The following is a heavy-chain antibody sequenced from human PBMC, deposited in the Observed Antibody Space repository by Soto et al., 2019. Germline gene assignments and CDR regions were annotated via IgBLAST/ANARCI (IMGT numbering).Heavy chain of an antibody. J-gene: IGHJ6*02. D-gene: IGHD1-20*01. CDR2: IIPIFGTA. Sequence: SVKVSCKASGGTFSSYAISWVRQAPGQGLEWMGGIIPIFGTANYAQKFQGRVTITADESTSTAYMELSSLRSEDTAVYYCAREYNWNDSYYGMDVWGQGTTVTVSS. V-gene: IGHV1-69*13. CDR3: AREYNWNDSYYGMDV. CDR1: GGTFSSYA.